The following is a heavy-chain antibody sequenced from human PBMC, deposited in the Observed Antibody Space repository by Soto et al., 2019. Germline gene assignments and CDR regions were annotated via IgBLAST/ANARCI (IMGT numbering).Heavy chain of an antibody. CDR1: DFSFTSDH. V-gene: IGHV1-18*01. D-gene: IGHD4-17*01. J-gene: IGHJ5*01. CDR3: ASADYGDYDS. CDR2: VNIYNGNT. Sequence: GPEVKKPGASVKVSYKASDFSFTSDHISWVRQAPGQSPEWMGWVNIYNGNTNYAPKLRGRVTMTTDTSTSTAYMELRSLTSDDTAVYYCASADYGDYDSWGQGTLVTVSS.